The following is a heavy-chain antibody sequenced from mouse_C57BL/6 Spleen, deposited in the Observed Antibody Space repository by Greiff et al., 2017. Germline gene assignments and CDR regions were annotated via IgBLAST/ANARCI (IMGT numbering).Heavy chain of an antibody. V-gene: IGHV1-69*01. CDR2: IDPSDSYT. CDR1: GYTFTSYW. J-gene: IGHJ3*01. CDR3: ARSGDYEYDDPSGFAY. D-gene: IGHD2-4*01. Sequence: QVQLKQPGAELVMPGASVKLSCKASGYTFTSYWMHWVKQRPGQGLEWIGEIDPSDSYTNYNHKFKGKSTLPVDKSSSTAYMQLSSLTSEDSAVYYCARSGDYEYDDPSGFAYWGQGTLVTVSA.